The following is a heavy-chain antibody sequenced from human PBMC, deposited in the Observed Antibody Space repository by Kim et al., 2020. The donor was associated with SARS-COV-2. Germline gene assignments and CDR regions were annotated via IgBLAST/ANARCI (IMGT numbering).Heavy chain of an antibody. CDR2: IWYDGSNK. CDR3: ASAGGSGTHWFDP. V-gene: IGHV3-33*01. CDR1: GFTFSSYG. D-gene: IGHD3-10*01. Sequence: GGSLRLSCAASGFTFSSYGMHWVRQAPGKGLEWVAVIWYDGSNKYYADSVKGRFTISRDNSKNTLYLQMNSLRAEDTAVYYCASAGGSGTHWFDPWGKGTLVTVSS. J-gene: IGHJ5*02.